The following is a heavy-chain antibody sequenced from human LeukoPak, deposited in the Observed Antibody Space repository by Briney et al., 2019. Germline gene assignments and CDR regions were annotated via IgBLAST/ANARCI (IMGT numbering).Heavy chain of an antibody. CDR2: ISSSSSYI. D-gene: IGHD5-24*01. V-gene: IGHV3-21*01. CDR1: GFTFSSYS. Sequence: GGSLRLSCAASGFTFSSYSMNWVRQAPGKGLEWVSSISSSSSYIYYADSVKGRFTISRDNARNSLYLQMNSLRAEDTAVYYCARDRMEMGDAVFDYWGQGTLVTVSS. CDR3: ARDRMEMGDAVFDY. J-gene: IGHJ4*02.